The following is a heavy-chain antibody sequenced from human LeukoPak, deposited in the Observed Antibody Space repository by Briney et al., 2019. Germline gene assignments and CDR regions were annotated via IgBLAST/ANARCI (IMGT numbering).Heavy chain of an antibody. D-gene: IGHD4-17*01. CDR3: AREHMTRVTLDY. CDR1: GYTFTSYY. Sequence: ASVKVSCKASGYTFTSYYMHWVRQAPGQGLEWMGWIYPNSGGTKYAQKFQGRVTMTRDTSISTAYLELSRLRSDDTAVYYCAREHMTRVTLDYWGRGTLVTVSS. CDR2: IYPNSGGT. J-gene: IGHJ4*02. V-gene: IGHV1-2*02.